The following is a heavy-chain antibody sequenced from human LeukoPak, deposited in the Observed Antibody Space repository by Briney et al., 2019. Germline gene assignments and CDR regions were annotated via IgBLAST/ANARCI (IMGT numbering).Heavy chain of an antibody. CDR3: ARDSSSDQTSITMIVVVSTDV. V-gene: IGHV3-7*01. J-gene: IGHJ6*04. Sequence: GGSLRLSCAASGFTFSTYWMSWVRQAPGKGLEWVANIKQDGSEKYYVDSVKGRFTISRDNAKNSLYLQMNSLRAEDTAVYYCARDSSSDQTSITMIVVVSTDVWGKGTTVTVSS. D-gene: IGHD3-22*01. CDR2: IKQDGSEK. CDR1: GFTFSTYW.